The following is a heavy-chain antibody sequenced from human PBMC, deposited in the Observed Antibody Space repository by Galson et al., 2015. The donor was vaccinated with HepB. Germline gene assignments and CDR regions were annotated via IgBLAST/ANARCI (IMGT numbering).Heavy chain of an antibody. CDR3: ATARDYYDSSGYYP. CDR2: FDPEDGET. D-gene: IGHD3-22*01. CDR1: GYTLTELS. J-gene: IGHJ5*02. V-gene: IGHV1-24*01. Sequence: SVKVSCKVSGYTLTELSMHWVRQAPGKGLEWMGGFDPEDGETIYAQKFQGRVTMTEDTSTDTAYMELSSLRSEDTAVYYCATARDYYDSSGYYPWGQGTLVTVSS.